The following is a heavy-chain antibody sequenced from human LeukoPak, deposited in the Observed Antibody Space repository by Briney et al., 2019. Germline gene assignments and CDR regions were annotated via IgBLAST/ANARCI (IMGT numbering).Heavy chain of an antibody. CDR1: GGSISSYY. D-gene: IGHD3-10*01. CDR2: IYTSGST. V-gene: IGHV4-4*07. CDR3: AREGYYGSDRRCFDP. J-gene: IGHJ5*02. Sequence: SETLSLTCTVSGGSISSYYWSWIRQPAGKGLEWIGRIYTSGSTNYDPSLKSRVTMSVDTSKNQFSLKLSSVTAADTAVYYCAREGYYGSDRRCFDPWGQGTLVTVSP.